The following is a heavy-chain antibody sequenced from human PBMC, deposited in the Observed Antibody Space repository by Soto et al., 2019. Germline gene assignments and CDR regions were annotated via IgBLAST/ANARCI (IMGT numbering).Heavy chain of an antibody. CDR2: IYYSGST. V-gene: IGHV4-30-4*01. D-gene: IGHD5-18*01. Sequence: SETLSLTCTVSGGSISSGDYYWSWIRQPPGKGLEWIGYIYYSGSTYYNPSLKSRVTISVDTSKNQFSLKLSSVTAADTAVYYCARTRGYSYGEYYFDYWGQGTLVTVSS. CDR1: GGSISSGDYY. CDR3: ARTRGYSYGEYYFDY. J-gene: IGHJ4*02.